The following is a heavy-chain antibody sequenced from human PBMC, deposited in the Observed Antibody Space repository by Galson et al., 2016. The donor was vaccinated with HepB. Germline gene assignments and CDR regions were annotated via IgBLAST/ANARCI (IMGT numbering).Heavy chain of an antibody. CDR1: GFTFSWFG. J-gene: IGHJ3*02. CDR2: ILYDASDK. V-gene: IGHV3-30*03. CDR3: ARTYSSTWLDAFDI. D-gene: IGHD6-13*01. Sequence: SLRLSCAASGFTFSWFGMHWVRQAPGKGLEWVAAISYDGVAVILYDASDKYYADSVKGRFTISRDNAQNSLYLQLNSLRDEDTAVYYCARTYSSTWLDAFDIWGQGTMVTVSS.